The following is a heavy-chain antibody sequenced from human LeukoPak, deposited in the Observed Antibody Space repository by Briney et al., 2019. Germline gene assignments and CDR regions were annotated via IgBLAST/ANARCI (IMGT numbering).Heavy chain of an antibody. CDR2: IIPILGTA. CDR1: GGTFSSYA. J-gene: IGHJ4*02. D-gene: IGHD3-10*01. CDR3: AREQSQSYYGSGSYYD. V-gene: IGHV1-69*13. Sequence: SVKVSCKASGGTFSSYAISWVRQAPGQGLEWMGGIIPILGTANYAQKFQGRVTITADESTSTAYMELSSLRSEDTAVYYCAREQSQSYYGSGSYYDWGQGTLVTVSS.